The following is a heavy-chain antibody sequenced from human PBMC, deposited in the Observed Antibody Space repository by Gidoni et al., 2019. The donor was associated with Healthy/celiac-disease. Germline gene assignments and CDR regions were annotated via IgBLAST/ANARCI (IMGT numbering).Heavy chain of an antibody. CDR3: ARGGQWLVNDSRATTEDHYYYYGMDV. CDR1: GGSISSYY. V-gene: IGHV4-59*01. Sequence: QVQLQESGPGLVKPSETLSLTCTVSGGSISSYYWSWIRQPPGKGLEWIGYIYYSGSTNYNPSLKSRVTISVDTSKNQFSLKLSSVTAADTAVYYCARGGQWLVNDSRATTEDHYYYYGMDVWGQGTTVTVSS. D-gene: IGHD6-19*01. CDR2: IYYSGST. J-gene: IGHJ6*02.